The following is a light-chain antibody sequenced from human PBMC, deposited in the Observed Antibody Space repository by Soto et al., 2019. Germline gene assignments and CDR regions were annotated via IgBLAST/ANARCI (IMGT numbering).Light chain of an antibody. CDR3: SSYTTSNNVI. CDR1: SNDVGAYNY. Sequence: QSALTQPASVSGSPGQSITISCSGTSNDVGAYNYVSWYQQHPGEVPKVMIYDVTRRPSGVSNRFSGSKSGNTASLTISGLQTEDEADYYCSSYTTSNNVIFGGGTKLTVL. V-gene: IGLV2-14*01. CDR2: DVT. J-gene: IGLJ2*01.